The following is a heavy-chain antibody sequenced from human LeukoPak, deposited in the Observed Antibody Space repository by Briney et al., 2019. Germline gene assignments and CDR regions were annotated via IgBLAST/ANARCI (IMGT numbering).Heavy chain of an antibody. V-gene: IGHV4-34*01. CDR2: INHSGST. Sequence: SETLSLTCAVYGGSFSGYYWSWIRQPPGKGLEWIGEINHSGSTNYNPSLKSRVTISVDTSKNQLSLKLSSVTAADTAVYYCARATRGVTPPRRRYAFDIWGQGTMVTVSS. CDR3: ARATRGVTPPRRRYAFDI. D-gene: IGHD3-10*01. CDR1: GGSFSGYY. J-gene: IGHJ3*02.